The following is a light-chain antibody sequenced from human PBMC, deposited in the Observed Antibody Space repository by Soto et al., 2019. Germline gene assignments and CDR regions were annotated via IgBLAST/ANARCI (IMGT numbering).Light chain of an antibody. V-gene: IGKV4-1*01. Sequence: DIVMTQSPDSLTVSLGERATINCKSRQSILSSSNNKNYLVWYNQKPGQPPKVLISWASTRESGVPDRFGGSGSGAGCTCAIRSLQAEDVAVYYCQQYYSTPPTFGGGTKLDIK. CDR3: QQYYSTPPT. J-gene: IGKJ4*01. CDR2: WAS. CDR1: QSILSSSNNKNY.